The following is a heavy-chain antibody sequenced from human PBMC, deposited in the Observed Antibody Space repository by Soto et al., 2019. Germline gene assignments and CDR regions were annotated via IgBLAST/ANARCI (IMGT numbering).Heavy chain of an antibody. CDR1: GFTFDDYA. CDR2: ISWNSGSI. J-gene: IGHJ6*03. D-gene: IGHD2-2*02. Sequence: EVQLVESGGGLVQPGRSLRLSCSASGFTFDDYAMHWVRQAPGKGLEWVSGISWNSGSIAYADSVKGRFTISRDNAKNSLYLQMNSLRAEDTELYYCAKGVALGYCTSTSCHNYYMDVWGKGTTVTVSS. CDR3: AKGVALGYCTSTSCHNYYMDV. V-gene: IGHV3-9*01.